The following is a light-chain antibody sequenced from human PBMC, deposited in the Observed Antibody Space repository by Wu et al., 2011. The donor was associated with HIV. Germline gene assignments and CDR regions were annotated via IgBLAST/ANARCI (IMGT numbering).Light chain of an antibody. Sequence: EIVLTQSPGTLSLSPGERATLSCRASQTVNSQYLAWYQQKIGQAPRLLIYGSSIRARGIPDRFSGSGSGTDFSLTISRLEPEDFAVYYCQRYGSSSYTFGQGTK. CDR3: QRYGSSSYT. CDR1: QTVNSQY. J-gene: IGKJ2*01. V-gene: IGKV3-20*01. CDR2: GSS.